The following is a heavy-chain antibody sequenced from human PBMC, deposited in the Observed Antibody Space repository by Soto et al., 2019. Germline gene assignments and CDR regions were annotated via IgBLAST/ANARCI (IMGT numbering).Heavy chain of an antibody. CDR3: ARTPRVLLYFDWSETENWFDP. D-gene: IGHD3-9*01. Sequence: SETLSLTCAVSGDSIIGIYHWARIRQPPGRSLEWIASIFHTGTTYYNPSLKSRVTISVDTSKNQFSLKLSSVTASDPAVYYCARTPRVLLYFDWSETENWFDPWGQGTLVTVSS. CDR2: IFHTGTT. CDR1: GDSIIGIYH. J-gene: IGHJ5*02. V-gene: IGHV4-38-2*01.